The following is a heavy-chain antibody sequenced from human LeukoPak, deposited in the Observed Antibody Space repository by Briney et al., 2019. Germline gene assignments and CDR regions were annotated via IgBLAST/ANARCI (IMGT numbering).Heavy chain of an antibody. Sequence: SDTLSLTCTVSGGSISSYYWSWIRQPPGKGLEWIGYIYTSGSTNYNPSLKSRVTISVDTSKNQFSLKLSSVTAADTAVYYCARHAHSSSSGDAFDIWGQGTMVTVSS. CDR3: ARHAHSSSSGDAFDI. J-gene: IGHJ3*02. CDR1: GGSISSYY. CDR2: IYTSGST. D-gene: IGHD6-6*01. V-gene: IGHV4-4*09.